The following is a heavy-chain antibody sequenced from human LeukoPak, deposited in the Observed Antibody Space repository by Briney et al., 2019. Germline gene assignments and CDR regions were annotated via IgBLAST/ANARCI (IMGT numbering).Heavy chain of an antibody. CDR1: GFTFITYA. J-gene: IGHJ2*01. CDR3: XXXXXXXXFDL. CDR2: ISGSGXXX. Sequence: PGGSLRLSCVASGFTFITYAMSWVRQAPGKGLEWVSSISGSGXXXXXXXXXXXRFTISRDNSKNTMYLQMNSLRAEDTAVYYCXXXXXXXXFDLWGRGTLV. V-gene: IGHV3-23*01.